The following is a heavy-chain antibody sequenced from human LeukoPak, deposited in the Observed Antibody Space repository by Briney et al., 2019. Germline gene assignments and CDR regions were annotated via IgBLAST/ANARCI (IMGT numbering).Heavy chain of an antibody. CDR2: IYSAGSA. J-gene: IGHJ4*01. D-gene: IGHD2/OR15-2a*01. CDR3: ARGIYGPYYFDY. CDR1: GFTVSRYY. V-gene: IGHV3-53*01. Sequence: PGGSLRLSCAASGFTVSRYYMSWVRQAPGKGLEWVSTIYSAGSAYYPDSVTGRFFISRDNSNNKLYLHMNSLRAEDTAVYYCARGIYGPYYFDYWGQGTLVTVSS.